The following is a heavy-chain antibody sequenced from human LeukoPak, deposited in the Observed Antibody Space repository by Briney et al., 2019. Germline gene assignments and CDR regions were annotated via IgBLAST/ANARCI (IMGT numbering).Heavy chain of an antibody. J-gene: IGHJ3*02. D-gene: IGHD2-2*01. CDR1: GFTFSSYG. V-gene: IGHV3-30*02. CDR2: IRYDGSNK. Sequence: GGSLRLSCAASGFTFSSYGMHWVRQAPGKGLEWVAFIRYDGSNKYYADSVRGRFTISRDSSKNTLYLQMNSLRAEDTAVYYCAKVKWIVVVPALDALDIWGQGTMVTVSS. CDR3: AKVKWIVVVPALDALDI.